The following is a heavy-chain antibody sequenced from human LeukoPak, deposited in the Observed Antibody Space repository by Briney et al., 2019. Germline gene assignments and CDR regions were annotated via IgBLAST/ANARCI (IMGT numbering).Heavy chain of an antibody. V-gene: IGHV4-59*01. Sequence: SETLSLTCTVSGGTISSYYWRWIRQPPGKGLEWIGYIYYSGSTNYNPSLKSRVTISVDTSKNQFSLQLSSVTAADTAAYYCARVSVRAALGEQDSAPNFDYWGQAAQATDCS. CDR3: ARVSVRAALGEQDSAPNFDY. D-gene: IGHD1/OR15-1a*01. CDR1: GGTISSYY. J-gene: IGHJ4*02. CDR2: IYYSGST.